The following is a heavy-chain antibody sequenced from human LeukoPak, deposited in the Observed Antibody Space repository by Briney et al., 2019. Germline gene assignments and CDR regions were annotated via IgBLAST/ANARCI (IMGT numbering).Heavy chain of an antibody. D-gene: IGHD3-10*01. J-gene: IGHJ4*02. V-gene: IGHV3-23*01. CDR3: ARGGESYYGSGSHDY. Sequence: GGSLRLSCAASGFTFTNYGMNWVRQAPGKGLEWVSGITPDAGRTYYADSVKGRFTIYRDNSKNTVYLQMNSLRAEDTAVYYCARGGESYYGSGSHDYWGQGTLITVSS. CDR1: GFTFTNYG. CDR2: ITPDAGRT.